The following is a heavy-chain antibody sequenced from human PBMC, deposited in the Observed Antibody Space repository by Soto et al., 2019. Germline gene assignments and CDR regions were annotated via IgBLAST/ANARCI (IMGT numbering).Heavy chain of an antibody. Sequence: QVQLVESGGGVVQPGRSLRLSCAASGFTFSSYGMHWVRQAPGKGLEWVAVISYDGSNKYYADSVKGRFTISRDNSKNTLYLQMNSLRAEDTAVYYCAKDRHYGGNYVFDYWGQGTLVTVSS. V-gene: IGHV3-30*18. J-gene: IGHJ4*02. CDR2: ISYDGSNK. CDR3: AKDRHYGGNYVFDY. CDR1: GFTFSSYG. D-gene: IGHD4-17*01.